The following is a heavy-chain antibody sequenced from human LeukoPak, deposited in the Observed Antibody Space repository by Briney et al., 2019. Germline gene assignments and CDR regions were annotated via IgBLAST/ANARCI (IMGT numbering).Heavy chain of an antibody. CDR3: ARGSGLPFDY. D-gene: IGHD2-15*01. CDR2: IYYSGST. V-gene: IGHV4-59*01. CDR1: GGSLSSFY. Sequence: SETLSLTCTVSGGSLSSFYWSWIRQSPGKGLEWIGYIYYSGSTNYNPSLKSRVTISVDTSKNQFSLKMSSVTAADTAVYYCARGSGLPFDYWGQGTLVTVSS. J-gene: IGHJ4*02.